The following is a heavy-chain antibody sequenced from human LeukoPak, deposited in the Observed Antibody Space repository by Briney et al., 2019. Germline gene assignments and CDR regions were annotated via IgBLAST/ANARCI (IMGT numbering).Heavy chain of an antibody. D-gene: IGHD5-12*01. CDR2: IKSKIGGDTT. CDR1: GFTFSNTW. V-gene: IGHV3-15*01. Sequence: GGSLRLSCTASGFTFSNTWMSWLRQAPGEGLEWVGRIKSKIGGDTTDYAAPVKGRFTISRDDTKYTVYLQMNSLKTEDTAVYYCATHIVAASLGNWGQGILVTVSS. J-gene: IGHJ4*02. CDR3: ATHIVAASLGN.